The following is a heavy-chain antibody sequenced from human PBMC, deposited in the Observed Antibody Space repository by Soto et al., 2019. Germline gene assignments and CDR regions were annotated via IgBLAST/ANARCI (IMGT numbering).Heavy chain of an antibody. J-gene: IGHJ4*02. CDR1: GDRFVNYG. V-gene: IGHV1-18*01. D-gene: IGHD3-9*01. CDR2: ISVNSGNT. Sequence: ASVKVCWKASGDRFVNYGISWVRQEPGQGLEWMGWISVNSGNTKLPQRLQGRATMTTDASTSTAYMEVTSLRSDDTAIYYCARDARPYYDILSDSLESDYWGLGTLVTVSS. CDR3: ARDARPYYDILSDSLESDY.